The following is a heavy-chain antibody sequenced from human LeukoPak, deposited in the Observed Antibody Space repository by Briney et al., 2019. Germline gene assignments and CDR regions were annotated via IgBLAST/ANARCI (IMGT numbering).Heavy chain of an antibody. CDR3: ARSPRDYDILTGYRTFDY. V-gene: IGHV1-2*02. CDR1: GYTFSGYY. CDR2: INPNSGGT. J-gene: IGHJ4*02. D-gene: IGHD3-9*01. Sequence: ASVKVSCKASGYTFSGYYMHWVRQAPGQGLEWMGWINPNSGGTNYAQKFQGRVTMTRDTSISTAYMELSRLRSDDTAVYYCARSPRDYDILTGYRTFDYWGQGTLVTVSS.